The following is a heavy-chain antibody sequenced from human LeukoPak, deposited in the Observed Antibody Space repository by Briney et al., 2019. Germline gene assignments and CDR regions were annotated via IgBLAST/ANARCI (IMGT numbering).Heavy chain of an antibody. CDR2: IYYSGST. CDR3: ALDSSGWSDDSFDI. V-gene: IGHV4-59*01. Sequence: PSETLSLTCIVSGASISFYYWSWIRQPPGKGLEWIGYIYYSGSTNYNPSLKGRVTMSIDTSKNHFSLNLNSVTAADTAIYYCALDSSGWSDDSFDIWGQGTMVTVSS. CDR1: GASISFYY. D-gene: IGHD6-13*01. J-gene: IGHJ3*02.